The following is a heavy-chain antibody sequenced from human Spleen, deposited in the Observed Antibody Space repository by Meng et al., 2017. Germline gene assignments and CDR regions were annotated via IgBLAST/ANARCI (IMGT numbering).Heavy chain of an antibody. J-gene: IGHJ4*02. CDR2: FYHEGDT. D-gene: IGHD6-19*01. Sequence: VQVRAWGLELVQPSGPQCLTCVVCGGTSSGVDWWSRVRQPRGMGWVGIGYFYHEGDTNYNPSLKSRVTIAIDRSKNQFSLKLSSVTAADTAVYYCASWIYSCGWQWGQGTLVTVSS. CDR1: GGTSSGVDW. CDR3: ASWIYSCGWQ. V-gene: IGHV4/OR15-8*02.